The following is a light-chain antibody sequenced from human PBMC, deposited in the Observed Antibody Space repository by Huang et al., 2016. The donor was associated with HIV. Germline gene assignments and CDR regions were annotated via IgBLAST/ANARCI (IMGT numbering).Light chain of an antibody. V-gene: IGKV3-11*01. Sequence: IVLTQSPATLSWYPGERVTLSCRASQSVGNYIAWYQQHPGQSPRLLIYDTSNRATGTPFRFSVSGSETDFALTISNLESEDFAVYYCQQRSSGVTFGGGTKVQVK. J-gene: IGKJ4*01. CDR1: QSVGNY. CDR2: DTS. CDR3: QQRSSGVT.